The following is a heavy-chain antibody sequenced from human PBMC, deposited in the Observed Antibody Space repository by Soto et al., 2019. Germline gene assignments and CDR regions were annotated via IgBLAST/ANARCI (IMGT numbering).Heavy chain of an antibody. V-gene: IGHV5-51*01. Sequence: GESLKISCKGSGYSFTSYWIGWVRQMPGKGLEWMGIIYPGDSDTRYSPSFQGQVTISADKSISTAYLQWSSLKASDTAMYYCARALTYYYDSSGYYYYYYGMDVWGQGTTVTVPS. D-gene: IGHD3-22*01. CDR1: GYSFTSYW. J-gene: IGHJ6*02. CDR3: ARALTYYYDSSGYYYYYYGMDV. CDR2: IYPGDSDT.